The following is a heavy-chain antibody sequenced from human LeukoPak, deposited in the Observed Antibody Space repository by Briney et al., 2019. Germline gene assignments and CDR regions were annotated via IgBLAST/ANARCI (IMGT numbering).Heavy chain of an antibody. D-gene: IGHD6-19*01. CDR3: AKAWSSDWYDY. Sequence: GGSLRLSCAASEFTFSSYSMNWVRQAPGKGLEWVSYITNSGNSKSYADSVKGRFTISRDNTKNSLYLQMNSLRAEDTAVYYCAKAWSSDWYDYWGQGTLVTVSS. CDR1: EFTFSSYS. V-gene: IGHV3-48*01. J-gene: IGHJ4*02. CDR2: ITNSGNSK.